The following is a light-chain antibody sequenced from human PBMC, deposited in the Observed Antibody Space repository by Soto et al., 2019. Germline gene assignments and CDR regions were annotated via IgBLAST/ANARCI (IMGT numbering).Light chain of an antibody. CDR3: QQYKTYSSLT. V-gene: IGKV1-5*03. CDR1: QSISSW. J-gene: IGKJ4*01. CDR2: KAS. Sequence: DIPMTQSPSTLSASVGDRVTITCRASQSISSWLAWYQQKPGKAPKLLIYKASSLERGVPSRFSGSGSGTEFTLTISSLQPDDFATYYCQQYKTYSSLTFGGGTKVEIK.